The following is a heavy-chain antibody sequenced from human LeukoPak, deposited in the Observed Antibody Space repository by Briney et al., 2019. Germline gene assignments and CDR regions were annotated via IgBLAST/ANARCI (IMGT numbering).Heavy chain of an antibody. V-gene: IGHV1-18*01. CDR2: ISAYNGNT. Sequence: ASVKVSCTASGYSFTSYGIIWVRQAPGQGLEWMGRISAYNGNTNYAQKRQGRVTMTEDTSTDTAYMELSSLRSEDTAVYYCATVGSGYDYWGQGTLVTVSS. CDR1: GYSFTSYG. D-gene: IGHD6-13*01. J-gene: IGHJ4*02. CDR3: ATVGSGYDY.